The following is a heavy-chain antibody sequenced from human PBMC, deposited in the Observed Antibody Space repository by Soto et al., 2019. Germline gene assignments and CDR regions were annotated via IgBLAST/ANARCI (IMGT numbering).Heavy chain of an antibody. V-gene: IGHV4-31*03. Sequence: QVQLQESGPGLVKPSQTLSLTCTVYGDSISSGGYYWSWIRQHPGKGLEWIGYIYYSGNTYYNPSLMSRITISVDTSMKQFSLKLSSVTAADTAVYYCARDRTDILAFDSWGQGTLVTVSS. J-gene: IGHJ5*01. D-gene: IGHD3-9*01. CDR2: IYYSGNT. CDR1: GDSISSGGYY. CDR3: ARDRTDILAFDS.